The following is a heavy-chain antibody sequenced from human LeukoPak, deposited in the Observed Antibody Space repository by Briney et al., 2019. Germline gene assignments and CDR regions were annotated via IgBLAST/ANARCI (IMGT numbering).Heavy chain of an antibody. CDR2: INSDGSST. Sequence: GGSLRLSCAAPGFTFSSYWMHWVRQAPGKGLVWVSRINSDGSSTSYADSVKGRFTISRDNAKNTLYLQMNSLRAEDTAVYYCARVARSSGWYPDYDYWGQGTLVTVSS. V-gene: IGHV3-74*01. CDR1: GFTFSSYW. CDR3: ARVARSSGWYPDYDY. J-gene: IGHJ4*02. D-gene: IGHD6-19*01.